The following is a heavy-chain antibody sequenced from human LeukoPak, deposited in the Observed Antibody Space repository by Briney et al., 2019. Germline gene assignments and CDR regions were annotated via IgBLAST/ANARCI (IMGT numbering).Heavy chain of an antibody. J-gene: IGHJ4*02. D-gene: IGHD6-6*01. Sequence: GGSLRLSCAASGFTFSSYAMHWVRQAPGKGLEWVAVISYDGSNKYYADSVKGRFTISRDNSKNTLYLQMNSLRAEDTAVHYCARDKEIAARSLDYWGQGTLVTVSS. CDR2: ISYDGSNK. V-gene: IGHV3-30*04. CDR1: GFTFSSYA. CDR3: ARDKEIAARSLDY.